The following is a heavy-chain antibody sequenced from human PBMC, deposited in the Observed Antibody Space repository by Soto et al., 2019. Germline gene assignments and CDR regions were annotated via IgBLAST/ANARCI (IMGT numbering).Heavy chain of an antibody. D-gene: IGHD3-10*01. V-gene: IGHV3-21*01. CDR1: GFTFSTYS. CDR2: ISSSSSDI. CDR3: ARRYGSGTYYYYYGMDV. J-gene: IGHJ6*02. Sequence: VGSVRLSCAASGFTFSTYSMNWVRQAPGKGLEWVSSISSSSSDIYYADSVKGRFTIPRDNAKKSLYLQMNSLRAEDTAVYYCARRYGSGTYYYYYGMDVWGQGTTVTVSS.